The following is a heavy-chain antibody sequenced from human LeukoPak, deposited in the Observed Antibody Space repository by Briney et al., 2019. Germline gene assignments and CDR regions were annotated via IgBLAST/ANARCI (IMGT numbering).Heavy chain of an antibody. D-gene: IGHD3-10*01. CDR2: INWNGGST. Sequence: GGSLRLSCAASGFTFDDYGMSWVRQAPGEGLEWVSGINWNGGSTGYADSVKGRFTISRDNAKNSLYLQMNSLRAEDTALYYCAKDPFYGSGTYADYWGLGTLVSVSS. CDR1: GFTFDDYG. V-gene: IGHV3-20*04. CDR3: AKDPFYGSGTYADY. J-gene: IGHJ4*02.